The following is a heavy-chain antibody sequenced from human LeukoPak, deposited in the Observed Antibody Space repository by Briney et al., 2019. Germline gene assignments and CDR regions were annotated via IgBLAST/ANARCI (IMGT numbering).Heavy chain of an antibody. V-gene: IGHV4-38-2*02. CDR2: IYHSGST. J-gene: IGHJ5*02. CDR1: GYSISSGYY. CDR3: ARDYSLVVVPADNSRFAP. Sequence: PSETLSLTCTVSGYSISSGYYWGWIRQPPGKGLEWIGSIYHSGSTYYNPSLKSRVTISVDTSKNQFSLKLSSVTAEDTDVYYCARDYSLVVVPADNSRFAPWGQGTLVTVSP. D-gene: IGHD2-2*01.